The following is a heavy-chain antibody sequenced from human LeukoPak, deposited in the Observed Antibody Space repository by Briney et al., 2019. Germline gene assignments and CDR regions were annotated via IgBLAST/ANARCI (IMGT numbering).Heavy chain of an antibody. V-gene: IGHV1-8*01. CDR1: VFIFTSYD. CDR2: MNPITGNT. D-gene: IGHD3-10*01. CDR3: VRDGEGVAISVNYWFDP. J-gene: IGHJ5*02. Sequence: GASVKVSCRASVFIFTSYDINWVRQATGQGLEWMGWMNPITGNTGYARQFQGRITMTRDTSTSTAYMELTSLRSEDTAVYYCVRDGEGVAISVNYWFDPWGQGTLVTVSS.